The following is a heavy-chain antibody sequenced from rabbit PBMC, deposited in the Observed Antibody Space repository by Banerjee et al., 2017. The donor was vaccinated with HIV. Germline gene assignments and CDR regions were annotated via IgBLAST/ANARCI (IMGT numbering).Heavy chain of an antibody. D-gene: IGHD2-1*01. V-gene: IGHV1S17*01. CDR2: ISTGGSA. CDR3: ARMSYDDYGDLHAFDP. CDR1: GFSLSSYW. Sequence: QEQLEESGGDLVKPGGTLTLTCTVSGFSLSSYWMSWVRQAPGKGLEYIGWISTGGSAYYASWVNGRFTISKTSSTTVTLQMTSLTAADTATYFCARMSYDDYGDLHAFDPWGPGTLVTVS. J-gene: IGHJ2*01.